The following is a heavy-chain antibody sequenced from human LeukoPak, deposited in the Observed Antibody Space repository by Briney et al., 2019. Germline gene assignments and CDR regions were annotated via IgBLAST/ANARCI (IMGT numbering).Heavy chain of an antibody. CDR2: INPSGGST. CDR1: GYTVTSYY. J-gene: IGHJ4*02. V-gene: IGHV1-46*01. Sequence: ASVKVSCKASGYTVTSYYMHWVRQAPGQGLEWRGIINPSGGSTSYAQKFQGRVTMTRDMSTSTVYMELSSLRSEDTAVYYCARDKDYYGSGSYCFDYWGQGTLVTVSS. CDR3: ARDKDYYGSGSYCFDY. D-gene: IGHD3-10*01.